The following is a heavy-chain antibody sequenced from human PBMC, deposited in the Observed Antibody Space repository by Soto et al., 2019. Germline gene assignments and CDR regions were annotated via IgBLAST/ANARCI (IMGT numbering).Heavy chain of an antibody. D-gene: IGHD6-13*01. CDR2: IIPIFGTA. CDR1: GGTFSSYA. CDR3: ARDLVPVPEQQLVPGDLSGGMDV. Sequence: GASVEVSCRASGGTFSSYAISWVRQAPGQGLEWMGGIIPIFGTANYAQKFQGRVTITADESTSTAHMELSSLRSEDTAVYYCARDLVPVPEQQLVPGDLSGGMDVWGQGTTVTVSS. J-gene: IGHJ6*02. V-gene: IGHV1-69*13.